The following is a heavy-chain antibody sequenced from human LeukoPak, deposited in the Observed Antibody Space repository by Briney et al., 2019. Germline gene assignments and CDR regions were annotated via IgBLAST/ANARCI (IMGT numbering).Heavy chain of an antibody. CDR3: TTDVITMVRGVMD. CDR2: IKSKTDGGTT. CDR1: GSTFSNAW. J-gene: IGHJ4*02. V-gene: IGHV3-15*01. Sequence: GGFLRLSCAASGSTFSNAWMSWVRQAPGKGLEWVGRIKSKTDGGTTDYAAPVKGRFTISRDDSKNTLYLQMNSLKTEDTAVYYCTTDVITMVRGVMDWGQGTLVTVSS. D-gene: IGHD3-10*01.